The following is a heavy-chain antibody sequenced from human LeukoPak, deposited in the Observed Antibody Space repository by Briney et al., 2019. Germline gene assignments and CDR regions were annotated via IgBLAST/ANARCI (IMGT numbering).Heavy chain of an antibody. Sequence: GGSLRLSCAASRFTFSNYGMHWVRQAPGKGLEWVAVISSDGGDKSYVDSVKGRFSISRDSSKKTLYLQLSGLRVEDTAVYYCARDPGYCTSHSCTTYFDYWGQGTLVTVSS. CDR3: ARDPGYCTSHSCTTYFDY. CDR1: RFTFSNYG. D-gene: IGHD2-2*01. V-gene: IGHV3-30*03. J-gene: IGHJ4*02. CDR2: ISSDGGDK.